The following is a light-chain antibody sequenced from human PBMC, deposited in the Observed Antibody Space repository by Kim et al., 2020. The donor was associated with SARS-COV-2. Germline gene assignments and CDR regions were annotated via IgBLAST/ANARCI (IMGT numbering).Light chain of an antibody. J-gene: IGLJ3*02. V-gene: IGLV3-21*04. CDR1: NIGSKS. CDR2: YDS. Sequence: SYELTQPPSVSVAPGKTARITCGGNNIGSKSVHWYQQKPGQAPVLVIYYDSDWPSGIPERFSGSNSGNTATLTISRGEAGDEADYYCQVWDSSSDHPYWV. CDR3: QVWDSSSDHPYWV.